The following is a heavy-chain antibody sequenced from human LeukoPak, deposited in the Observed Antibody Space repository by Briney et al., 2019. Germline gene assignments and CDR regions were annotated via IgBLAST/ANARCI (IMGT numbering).Heavy chain of an antibody. V-gene: IGHV4-59*01. CDR1: GASFSNDY. J-gene: IGHJ4*02. Sequence: SETLSLTCTVSGASFSNDYWRWVRQAPGKGREWIGYIYHNGRTSYNPSLKSRLTMSIETSQKQFSLQLISVTAADTAIYYCARASEGIGYFDTWGRGSLVTVSS. CDR2: IYHNGRT. D-gene: IGHD3-16*01. CDR3: ARASEGIGYFDT.